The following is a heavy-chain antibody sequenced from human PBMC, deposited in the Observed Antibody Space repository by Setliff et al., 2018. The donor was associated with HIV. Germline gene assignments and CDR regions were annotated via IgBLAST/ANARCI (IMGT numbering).Heavy chain of an antibody. Sequence: PGGSLRLSCAASGFTFMNYAMSWVRQAPGKGLAWVSTISGSGGNTYYADSVKGRFTISRDNSNNMLFLQMNSLRTEDTAVYYCARSGGDCSGISCYSLRFDPWGHGTLVTVSS. CDR1: GFTFMNYA. V-gene: IGHV3-23*01. CDR3: ARSGGDCSGISCYSLRFDP. J-gene: IGHJ5*02. CDR2: ISGSGGNT. D-gene: IGHD2-15*01.